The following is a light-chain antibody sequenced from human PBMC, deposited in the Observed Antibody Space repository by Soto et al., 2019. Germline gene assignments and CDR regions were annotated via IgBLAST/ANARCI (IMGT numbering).Light chain of an antibody. V-gene: IGKV3-20*01. CDR1: QSLSSSQ. CDR2: DAS. Sequence: EIVLTQSPATLSLSPGERATLSCRASQSLSSSQLAWYQQKPGQAPRLLIHDASSRATGISDRFSGSGSGTDFTLTISRLEPEDFAVYYCQQFSSYPLTFGGGTKVDIK. J-gene: IGKJ4*01. CDR3: QQFSSYPLT.